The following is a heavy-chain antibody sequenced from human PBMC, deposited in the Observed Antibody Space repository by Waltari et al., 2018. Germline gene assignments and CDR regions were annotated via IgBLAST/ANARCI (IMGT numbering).Heavy chain of an antibody. V-gene: IGHV3-74*01. Sequence: EVQVVESGGGLVQPGGSLRLSCAASRFTVSRYWVHWVRQAPGKGLVWVSRINPDGNTINYADSVRGRFTISRDSARNTLYLQMNSLRADDTAVYYCVRDFGGNLDSWGQGTLVTVSS. J-gene: IGHJ4*02. CDR2: INPDGNTI. CDR1: RFTVSRYW. D-gene: IGHD2-15*01. CDR3: VRDFGGNLDS.